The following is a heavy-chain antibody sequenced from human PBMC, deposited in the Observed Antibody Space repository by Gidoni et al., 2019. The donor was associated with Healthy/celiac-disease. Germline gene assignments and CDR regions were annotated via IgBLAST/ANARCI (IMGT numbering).Heavy chain of an antibody. V-gene: IGHV1-2*02. Sequence: GGTSYAQKFQGRVTMTRDTSISTAYMELSRLRSDDTAVYYCASPDYDFWSGYPHFGFDYWGQGTLVTVSS. CDR3: ASPDYDFWSGYPHFGFDY. J-gene: IGHJ4*02. D-gene: IGHD3-3*01. CDR2: GGT.